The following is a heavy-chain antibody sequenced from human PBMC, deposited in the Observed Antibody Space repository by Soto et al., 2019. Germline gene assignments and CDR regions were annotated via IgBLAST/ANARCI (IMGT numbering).Heavy chain of an antibody. V-gene: IGHV6-1*01. J-gene: IGHJ4*02. Sequence: SPTLSLTCAISGDSVSSKSATWNWIRQAPSRGLEWLGRTYYRSKWSSDYAVSLRGRITVSPESSKNQFSLRLTSLTPEDTAVYYCARALAGSYDYWGQGTLVTVSS. CDR3: ARALAGSYDY. D-gene: IGHD3-10*01. CDR2: TYYRSKWSS. CDR1: GDSVSSKSAT.